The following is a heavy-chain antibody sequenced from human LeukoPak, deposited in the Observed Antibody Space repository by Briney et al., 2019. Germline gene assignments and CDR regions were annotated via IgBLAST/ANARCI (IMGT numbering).Heavy chain of an antibody. V-gene: IGHV1-69*04. CDR2: IIPILGIA. Sequence: VKVSCKASGGTFSSYAISWVRQAPGQGLEWMGRIIPILGIANYAQKFQGRVTITADKSTSTAYMELSSLRSEDTAVYYCARAVRVSYGSGTYYYYGMDVWGQGTTVTVSS. CDR3: ARAVRVSYGSGTYYYYGMDV. J-gene: IGHJ6*02. D-gene: IGHD3-10*01. CDR1: GGTFSSYA.